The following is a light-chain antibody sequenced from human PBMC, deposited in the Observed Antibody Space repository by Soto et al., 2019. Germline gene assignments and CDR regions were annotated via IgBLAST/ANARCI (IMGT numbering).Light chain of an antibody. CDR1: QTVSSGF. J-gene: IGKJ4*01. CDR2: GAS. V-gene: IGKV3-20*01. Sequence: EIVLTQSPGTLSVSPGERATVSCRASQTVSSGFLAWYQQKVGQAPRLLIYGASTRATGIPDRFSGSGSGTDFTLTIDRLEPEDFAVYYCHQYYSSPTTFGGGTRWISN. CDR3: HQYYSSPTT.